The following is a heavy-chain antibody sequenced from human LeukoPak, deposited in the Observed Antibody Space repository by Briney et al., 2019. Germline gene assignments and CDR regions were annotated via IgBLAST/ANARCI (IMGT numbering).Heavy chain of an antibody. CDR2: VSYDGSNK. Sequence: GGSLRLSCAASGFTFSSYGMHWVRQAPGKGLEWVAVVSYDGSNKYYADSVKGRFTISRDNSKNTLYLQMNSLRAEDTAVYYCAKEFSGGWSFDYWGQGALVTVSS. D-gene: IGHD6-19*01. J-gene: IGHJ4*02. CDR3: AKEFSGGWSFDY. CDR1: GFTFSSYG. V-gene: IGHV3-30*18.